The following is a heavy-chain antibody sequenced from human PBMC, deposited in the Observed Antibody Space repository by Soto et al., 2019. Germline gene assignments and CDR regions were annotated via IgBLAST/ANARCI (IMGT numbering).Heavy chain of an antibody. D-gene: IGHD1-26*01. Sequence: SVKVSCKALGNTFTYRYLHWVRQAPGQALEWMGWITPFSGDVHYAQKFQARVTITRDRSINTAYMQMSSLRSEDTAMYFCASGGAGSGPFTWELPDHWGQGTLVTVSS. J-gene: IGHJ4*02. CDR3: ASGGAGSGPFTWELPDH. CDR2: ITPFSGDV. CDR1: GNTFTYRY. V-gene: IGHV1-45*02.